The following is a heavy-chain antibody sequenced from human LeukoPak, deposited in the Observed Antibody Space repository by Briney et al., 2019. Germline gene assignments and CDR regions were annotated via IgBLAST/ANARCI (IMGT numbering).Heavy chain of an antibody. CDR1: GGSISSYY. Sequence: PSETLSLTCTVSGGSISSYYWSWIRQPPGPGLERVGYIYYSGSANYNPSPKSRVTISVDTSKNQFSLKLSSVTAADTAVYYCASALYYDILTGFHSDAFDIWGQGTMVTVSS. J-gene: IGHJ3*02. D-gene: IGHD3-9*01. V-gene: IGHV4-59*01. CDR2: IYYSGSA. CDR3: ASALYYDILTGFHSDAFDI.